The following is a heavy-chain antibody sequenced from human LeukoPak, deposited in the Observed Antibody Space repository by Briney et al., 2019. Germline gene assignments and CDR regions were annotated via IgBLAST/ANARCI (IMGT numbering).Heavy chain of an antibody. CDR1: DGSISIYY. D-gene: IGHD3-10*01. Sequence: SEILSLTCTVSDGSISIYYWSWIRQPPWKGLEWIEYIYYSGSTNYNPSLKSRVTISVDTSKSQFSLKLSSVTAADTAVYYCARGTGYYGSGSYPTTRFDPWGQGTLVTVSS. J-gene: IGHJ5*02. CDR3: ARGTGYYGSGSYPTTRFDP. V-gene: IGHV4-59*01. CDR2: IYYSGST.